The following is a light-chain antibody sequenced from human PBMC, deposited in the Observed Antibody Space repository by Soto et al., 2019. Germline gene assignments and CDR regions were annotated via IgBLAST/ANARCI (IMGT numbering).Light chain of an antibody. CDR2: EVS. CDR1: SRDVAAYNY. V-gene: IGLV2-14*01. Sequence: QSALTQPASVSGSPGQSIAISCTGTSRDVAAYNYVSWYQQHPGKAPKLMIYEVSNRPSGVSRRFSGSKSGNTASLTISGLQAEDEADYYCSSYTDSSTVIFGGGTKLTVL. CDR3: SSYTDSSTVI. J-gene: IGLJ2*01.